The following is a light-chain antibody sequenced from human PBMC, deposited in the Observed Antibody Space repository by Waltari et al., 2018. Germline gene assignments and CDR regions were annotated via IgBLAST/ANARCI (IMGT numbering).Light chain of an antibody. V-gene: IGLV1-40*01. J-gene: IGLJ1*01. CDR1: RPTIGAGYD. CDR2: GNS. CDR3: QSYVSSLSASLYV. Sequence: QSVLTQPPSVSGAPGQRVTISCTGSRPTIGAGYDLHGYPQLPGTAPKLLIYGNSNRPSGVPDRFSGSKSGTSASLAITGLQAEDEADYYCQSYVSSLSASLYVFGTGTKVTVL.